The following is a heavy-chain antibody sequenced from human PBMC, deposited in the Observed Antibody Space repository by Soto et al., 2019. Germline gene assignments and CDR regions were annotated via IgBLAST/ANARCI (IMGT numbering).Heavy chain of an antibody. J-gene: IGHJ4*02. CDR2: IYYNGTT. V-gene: IGHV4-31*03. D-gene: IGHD4-17*01. CDR3: ARGDYGANIDY. CDR1: GGSIRSPNFS. Sequence: TLSLTCTVSGGSIRSPNFSWSWIRQHPGKGPEWIGNIYYNGTTTYSPSLESRLTISLDPSKNQFSLTLKSVTAADTAVYYCARGDYGANIDYWGQGTLVTVSS.